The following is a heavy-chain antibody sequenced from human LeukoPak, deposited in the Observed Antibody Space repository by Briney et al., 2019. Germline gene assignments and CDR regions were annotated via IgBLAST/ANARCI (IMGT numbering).Heavy chain of an antibody. D-gene: IGHD3-9*01. V-gene: IGHV3-7*01. CDR3: ARENYDILTGYGFFDY. CDR2: IKEDGSTI. J-gene: IGHJ4*02. CDR1: GFTFSNYW. Sequence: GGSLTLSCEVSGFTFSNYWMSWVRLAPGKGLEWVANIKEDGSTIHYVDSVKGRFTISRDNAKNSVYLQMNSLRAEDTAVYYCARENYDILTGYGFFDYWGQGTLVTVSS.